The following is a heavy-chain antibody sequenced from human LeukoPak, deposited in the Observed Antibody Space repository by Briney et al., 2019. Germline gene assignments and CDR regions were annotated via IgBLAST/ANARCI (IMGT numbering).Heavy chain of an antibody. CDR2: INPSGDST. Sequence: ASVKVSCKTSGGTFNSYAISWVRQAPGQGLEWMGVINPSGDSTTYAQNFQGRVTMTRDTSTSTVYMELRSLRSEDTAIYYCAKLATSDTGETYWGQGTLVTVSS. CDR3: AKLATSDTGETY. CDR1: GGTFNSYA. D-gene: IGHD3-16*01. J-gene: IGHJ4*02. V-gene: IGHV1-46*02.